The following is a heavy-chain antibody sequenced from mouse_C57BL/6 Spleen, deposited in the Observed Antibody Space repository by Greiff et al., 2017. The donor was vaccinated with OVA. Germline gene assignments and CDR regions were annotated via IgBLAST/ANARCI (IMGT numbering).Heavy chain of an antibody. J-gene: IGHJ4*01. V-gene: IGHV1-55*01. CDR1: GYTFTSYW. D-gene: IGHD2-4*01. CDR3: ARNGRLRLAMDY. Sequence: QVHVKQSGAELVKPGASVKMSCKASGYTFTSYWITWVKQRPGQGLEWIGDIYPGSGSTNYNEKFKSKATLTVDTSSSTAYMQLSSLTSEDSAVYYCARNGRLRLAMDYWGQGTSVTVSS. CDR2: IYPGSGST.